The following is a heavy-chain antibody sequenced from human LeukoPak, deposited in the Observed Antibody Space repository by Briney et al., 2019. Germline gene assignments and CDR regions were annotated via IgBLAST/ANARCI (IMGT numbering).Heavy chain of an antibody. Sequence: PGGSLRLSCAASGFTFSSYSMNWVRQAPGKGLEWVSSISSSSSYIYYADSVKGRFTISRDNAKNSLYPQVNSLRAEDTAVYYCARGTYYYDSSGYYYFDYWGQGTLVTVSS. CDR3: ARGTYYYDSSGYYYFDY. J-gene: IGHJ4*02. CDR2: ISSSSSYI. CDR1: GFTFSSYS. D-gene: IGHD3-22*01. V-gene: IGHV3-21*04.